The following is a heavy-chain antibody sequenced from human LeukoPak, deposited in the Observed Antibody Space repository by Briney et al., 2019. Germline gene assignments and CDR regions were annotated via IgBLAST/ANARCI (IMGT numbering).Heavy chain of an antibody. D-gene: IGHD3-3*01. V-gene: IGHV3-30*02. CDR2: IRYDGSTK. CDR3: AKVRLEWDRSDGFDI. Sequence: GGSLRLSCAASGFTFSTYGMHWVRQAPGKGLEWVAFIRYDGSTKYYADSVKGRFTISRDISKNALYLQLNSLRAEDSAAYYCAKVRLEWDRSDGFDIWGPGTMVTVSS. CDR1: GFTFSTYG. J-gene: IGHJ3*02.